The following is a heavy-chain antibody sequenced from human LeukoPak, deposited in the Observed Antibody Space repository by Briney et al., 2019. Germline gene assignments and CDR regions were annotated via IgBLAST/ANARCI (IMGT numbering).Heavy chain of an antibody. CDR3: ARDLPLMGESVAGTFDY. Sequence: PGGSLRLSCAASGFTLSDYYMSLIPQAPGKGLEGVSYISSSGSTIYYADSVKGRFPISRDKAKNSLYLQMNSLRGEDTAVYYCARDLPLMGESVAGTFDYWGQGTLVTVAS. D-gene: IGHD6-19*01. CDR1: GFTLSDYY. J-gene: IGHJ4*02. CDR2: ISSSGSTI. V-gene: IGHV3-11*04.